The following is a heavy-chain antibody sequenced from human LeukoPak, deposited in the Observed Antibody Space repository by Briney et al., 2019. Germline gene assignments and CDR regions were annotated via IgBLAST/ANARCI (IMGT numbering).Heavy chain of an antibody. V-gene: IGHV4-59*01. D-gene: IGHD6-13*01. CDR3: ARESDSSSWYNWFDP. CDR1: GGSISSYY. CDR2: IYYSGST. J-gene: IGHJ5*02. Sequence: SETLSLTCTVSGGSISSYYWSWIRQPPGKGLEWIGYIYYSGSTNYNPSLKSRVTISVDTSKNQFSLKLSSVTAADTAVYYCARESDSSSWYNWFDPWGQGTLVTVSS.